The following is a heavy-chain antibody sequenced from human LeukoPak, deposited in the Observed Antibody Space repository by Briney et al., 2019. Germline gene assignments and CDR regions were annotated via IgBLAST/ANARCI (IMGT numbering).Heavy chain of an antibody. CDR2: FYYSGST. CDR1: GDSISSYY. Sequence: SETLSPACTVSGDSISSYYWNWVRQPPGKGLEWIGYFYYSGSTNCNPSLKSRVTISIDTSKNQFSLKLRSVTAADTAVYYCAREVPIVRGLRWDYWGQGTLVTVSS. J-gene: IGHJ4*02. D-gene: IGHD3-10*01. V-gene: IGHV4-59*01. CDR3: AREVPIVRGLRWDY.